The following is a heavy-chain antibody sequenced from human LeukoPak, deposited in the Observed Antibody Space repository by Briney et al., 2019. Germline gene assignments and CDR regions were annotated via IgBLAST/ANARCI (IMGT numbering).Heavy chain of an antibody. CDR2: INPNNGGT. V-gene: IGHV1-2*02. CDR1: GYTFTAYY. D-gene: IGHD2-15*01. Sequence: GASVKVSCKASGYTFTAYYMHWARQAPGQGFEWMGWINPNNGGTNYAQKFQGRVTLTRDTSINTAYMELSRLKSDDSALYFCAREVAATFYSDCWGQGTLVTVSS. J-gene: IGHJ4*02. CDR3: AREVAATFYSDC.